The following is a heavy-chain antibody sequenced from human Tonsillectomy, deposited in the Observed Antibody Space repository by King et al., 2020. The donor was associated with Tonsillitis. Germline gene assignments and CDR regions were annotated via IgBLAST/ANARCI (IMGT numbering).Heavy chain of an antibody. CDR3: ARESAAGPSDYGDNSEYHWIAP. D-gene: IGHD4-17*01. J-gene: IGHJ5*02. CDR2: ISHAGSNK. V-gene: IGHV3-30-3*01. Sequence: VQLVESGGGVVQPGRSLRLSCAASGFTFRSYAMHWVRQAPGKGLEWVAGISHAGSNKYYADSVKGRLTISRDNSKNTLNLQMNSLRVEDTAVYYCARESAAGPSDYGDNSEYHWIAPWGQGTLLTVSS. CDR1: GFTFRSYA.